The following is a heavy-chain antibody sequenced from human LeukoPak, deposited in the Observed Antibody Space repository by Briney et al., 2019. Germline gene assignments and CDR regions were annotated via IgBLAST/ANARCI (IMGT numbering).Heavy chain of an antibody. CDR3: ARDLPPLDY. Sequence: GGSLRLSCAASGFTFSTYSMNWLRQSPGKGLEWVSAISSDSKYIYYADSVKGRFTTSRDNAKNSLYLQMNSLRAEDTAGYYCARDLPPLDYWGQGTLVTVSS. CDR2: ISSDSKYI. J-gene: IGHJ4*02. CDR1: GFTFSTYS. V-gene: IGHV3-21*01.